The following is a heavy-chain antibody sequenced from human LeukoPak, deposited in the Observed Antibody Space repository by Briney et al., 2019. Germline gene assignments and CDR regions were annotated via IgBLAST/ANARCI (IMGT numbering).Heavy chain of an antibody. CDR1: GNNFNSYV. J-gene: IGHJ3*02. V-gene: IGHV1-69*04. Sequence: GASVKVSCKASGNNFNSYVITWVRQAPGQGLEWMGRIIPILDVANSAQKFRGRVTITADKSTNTAHMELSSLTSEDTAVYYCTREGVYSPDGSGYHRDAFDIWGQGT. CDR2: IIPILDVA. D-gene: IGHD3-22*01. CDR3: TREGVYSPDGSGYHRDAFDI.